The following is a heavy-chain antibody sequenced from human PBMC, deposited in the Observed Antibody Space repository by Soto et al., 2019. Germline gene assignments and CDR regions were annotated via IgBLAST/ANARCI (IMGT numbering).Heavy chain of an antibody. CDR3: AKDIIAAAFNNWFDP. D-gene: IGHD6-13*01. V-gene: IGHV3-30*18. CDR2: ISYDGSNK. Sequence: QVQLVESGGGVVQPGRSLRLSCAASGFTFSSYCMHWVRQAPGKGLEWVAVISYDGSNKYYADSVKGRFTISRDNSKNTMYLQMNSLRAEDTAVYYCAKDIIAAAFNNWFDPWGQGTLVTVSS. J-gene: IGHJ5*02. CDR1: GFTFSSYC.